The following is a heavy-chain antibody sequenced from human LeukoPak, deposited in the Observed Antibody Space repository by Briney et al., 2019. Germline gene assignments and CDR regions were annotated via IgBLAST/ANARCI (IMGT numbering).Heavy chain of an antibody. V-gene: IGHV3-73*01. CDR1: GFTFSGSA. J-gene: IGHJ4*02. D-gene: IGHD3-10*01. CDR2: IRSTANGYAT. Sequence: PGGSLRLSCAASGFTFSGSALHWVRQASGKGLEWVGRIRSTANGYATAYAASVKGSFTSSREDSKNTAYLQMDSLKTEDTAVYYCTGNYYGSGSYADFDYWGQGTLVTVSS. CDR3: TGNYYGSGSYADFDY.